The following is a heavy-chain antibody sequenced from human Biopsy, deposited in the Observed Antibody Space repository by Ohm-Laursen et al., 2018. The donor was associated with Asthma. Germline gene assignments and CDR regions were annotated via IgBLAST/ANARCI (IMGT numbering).Heavy chain of an antibody. D-gene: IGHD6-19*01. CDR3: AKDLSKAVGGSNDYYYGMDV. CDR1: GFTFSNYA. CDR2: ISGGGGGT. Sequence: GSLRLSCSASGFTFSNYAMTWVRQAPGKGLEWVSAISGGGGGTKYADSVKGRFTISRDNSKNTLSLQMSSLRAEDTALYCCAKDLSKAVGGSNDYYYGMDVWGQGTTVTVAS. J-gene: IGHJ6*02. V-gene: IGHV3-23*01.